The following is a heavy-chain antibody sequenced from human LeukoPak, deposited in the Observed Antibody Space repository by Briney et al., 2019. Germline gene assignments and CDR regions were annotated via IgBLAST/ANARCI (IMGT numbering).Heavy chain of an antibody. J-gene: IGHJ5*02. V-gene: IGHV1-69*06. CDR3: ARSERGYSSTLPEYNWFDP. Sequence: ASVKVSCKASGGTFSSYAISWVRQAPGQGLEWMGGIIPIFGTANYAQKFQGRVTITADKSTSTAYMELSSLRSEDTAVYYCARSERGYSSTLPEYNWFDPWGQGTLVTVSS. CDR1: GGTFSSYA. CDR2: IIPIFGTA. D-gene: IGHD5-18*01.